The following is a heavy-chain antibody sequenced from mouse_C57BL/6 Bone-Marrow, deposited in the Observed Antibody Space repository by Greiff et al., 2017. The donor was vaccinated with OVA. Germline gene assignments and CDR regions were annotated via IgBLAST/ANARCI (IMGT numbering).Heavy chain of an antibody. Sequence: QVQLQQSGPGLVQPSQSLSITCTVSGFSLTSYGVHWVRQSPGKGLEWLGVIWSGGSTDYNAAFISRLSISKDNSKSQVFFKMNSLQADDTAIYYCARRAVEHHSFDSWGQGTTLTVSS. D-gene: IGHD1-1*01. CDR2: IWSGGST. CDR3: ARRAVEHHSFDS. V-gene: IGHV2-2*01. J-gene: IGHJ2*01. CDR1: GFSLTSYG.